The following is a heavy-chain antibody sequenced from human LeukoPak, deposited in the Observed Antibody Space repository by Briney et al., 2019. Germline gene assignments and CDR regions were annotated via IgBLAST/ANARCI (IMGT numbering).Heavy chain of an antibody. J-gene: IGHJ4*02. CDR2: ISGSGHTT. CDR1: GFTFSSYS. Sequence: GGSLRPSCAGSGFTFSSYSMSWVRQAPGKGLEWVSGISGSGHTTYYADSVKGRFTISRDNSKNTLYLQMNSLRAEDTAVYYCAKDYYDSGSYYYPFDYWGQGTLVTVSS. D-gene: IGHD3-10*01. CDR3: AKDYYDSGSYYYPFDY. V-gene: IGHV3-23*01.